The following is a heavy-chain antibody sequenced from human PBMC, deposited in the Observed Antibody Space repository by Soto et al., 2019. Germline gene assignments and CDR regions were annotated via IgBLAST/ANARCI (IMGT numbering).Heavy chain of an antibody. V-gene: IGHV3-30*04. Sequence: LRLSCAASGFTFSDDVMHWVRQAPGKGLEWVAIISYEGGNKYYADSVKGRFTISRDNSRNTLYLEMHSLRPEDTALYYCARDLSDYYDNTGHYSGRYGMDVWGQGTTVTVS. J-gene: IGHJ6*02. D-gene: IGHD3-22*01. CDR3: ARDLSDYYDNTGHYSGRYGMDV. CDR1: GFTFSDDV. CDR2: ISYEGGNK.